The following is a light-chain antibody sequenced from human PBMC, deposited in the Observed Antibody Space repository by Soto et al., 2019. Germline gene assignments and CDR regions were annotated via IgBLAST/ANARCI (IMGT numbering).Light chain of an antibody. V-gene: IGKV1-5*01. CDR1: QSINTW. CDR2: DAS. CDR3: QQQMT. Sequence: DIQLTQSPSSLSASVGDRVTITCRASQSINTWLAWYQQKPGKAPKVLISDASSLESGVPSRFSGSGSGTEFALTISRLLPDDFATYYSQQQMTFGGGTRVEIK. J-gene: IGKJ4*02.